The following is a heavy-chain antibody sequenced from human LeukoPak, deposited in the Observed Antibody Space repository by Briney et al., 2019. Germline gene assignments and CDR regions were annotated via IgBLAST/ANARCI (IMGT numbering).Heavy chain of an antibody. V-gene: IGHV1-2*02. CDR2: INPNSGGT. J-gene: IGHJ4*02. D-gene: IGHD3-22*01. CDR1: GYTFTGYY. Sequence: GASVKVSCKASGYTFTGYYMHWVRQAPGQGLEWMGWINPNSGGTNYAQKFQGRVTMTGDTSISTAYMELSRLRSDDTAVYYCARETYYYDSSGYMDYFDYWGQGTLVTVSS. CDR3: ARETYYYDSSGYMDYFDY.